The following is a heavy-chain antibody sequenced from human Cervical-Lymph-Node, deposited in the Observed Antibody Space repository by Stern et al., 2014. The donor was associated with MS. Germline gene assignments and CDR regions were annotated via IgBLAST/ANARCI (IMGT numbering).Heavy chain of an antibody. CDR3: ARDFVDTAMITRSDYLDS. J-gene: IGHJ4*02. D-gene: IGHD5-18*01. CDR2: INTNTGNS. V-gene: IGHV7-4-1*02. CDR1: GYTLTNYP. Sequence: QVQLVQSGSELKEPGASVKVYCKASGYTLTNYPMNWVRQAPGQGLEWMGWINTNTGNSTYAQVFTGRFVFSLDTSVSTAYLHISSLKAEDTAVYYCARDFVDTAMITRSDYLDSWGQGTLVTVSS.